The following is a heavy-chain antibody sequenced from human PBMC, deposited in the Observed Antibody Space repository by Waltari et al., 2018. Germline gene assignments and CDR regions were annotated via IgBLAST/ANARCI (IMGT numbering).Heavy chain of an antibody. Sequence: EVQLVESGGGLVQPGGSLRLSCAASGFTFSDYNMNWVRQAPGKGLEWISYFSSGSPTIYYADSVQGRFTISRDNAKNSLYLQMNSLRAEDTAVYYCARSGMKFTFDYWGRGTPVIVSS. D-gene: IGHD1-26*01. V-gene: IGHV3-48*04. CDR2: FSSGSPTI. J-gene: IGHJ4*02. CDR3: ARSGMKFTFDY. CDR1: GFTFSDYN.